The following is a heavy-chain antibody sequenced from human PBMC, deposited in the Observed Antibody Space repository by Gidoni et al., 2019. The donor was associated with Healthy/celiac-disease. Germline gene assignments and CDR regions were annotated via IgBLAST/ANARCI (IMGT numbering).Heavy chain of an antibody. CDR2: SKSKTDGGTT. J-gene: IGHJ4*02. Sequence: VQLVESGGGLVKPGGSLRLSCAASGFTFSNAWMSWVRQAPGKGLEWVGRSKSKTDGGTTDYAAPVKGRFTISRDDSKNTLYLQMNSLKTEDTAVYYCTTDLLWFGELLHLGYWGQGTLVTVSS. D-gene: IGHD3-10*01. CDR1: GFTFSNAW. V-gene: IGHV3-15*01. CDR3: TTDLLWFGELLHLGY.